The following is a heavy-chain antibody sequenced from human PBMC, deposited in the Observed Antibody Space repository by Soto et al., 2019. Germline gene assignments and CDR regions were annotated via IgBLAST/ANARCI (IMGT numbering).Heavy chain of an antibody. CDR1: GYTFTSYD. Sequence: QVQLVQSGAEVKKPGASVKVSCKASGYTFTSYDINWVRQATGQGLEWMGWMNPNSATTGYAQKLQGRVTLTRNNSISTAYMELSSLRSEDTAVYYCARGPDGYYYYGMDVWGQGATVTVSS. J-gene: IGHJ6*02. CDR2: MNPNSATT. V-gene: IGHV1-8*01. CDR3: ARGPDGYYYYGMDV.